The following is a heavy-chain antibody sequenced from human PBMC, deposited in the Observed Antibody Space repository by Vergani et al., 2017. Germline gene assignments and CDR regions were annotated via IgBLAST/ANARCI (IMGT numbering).Heavy chain of an antibody. CDR3: AREAFVVVPAAIHNWFDP. D-gene: IGHD2-2*02. J-gene: IGHJ5*02. V-gene: IGHV3-53*01. Sequence: EVQLVESGGGLIQPGGSLRLSCAASGFTVSSNYMSWVRQAPGKGLEWVSVIYSGGSTYYADSVKGRFTIPRDNSKNTLYLQMNSLRAEDTAVYYCAREAFVVVPAAIHNWFDPWGQGTLVTVSS. CDR1: GFTVSSNY. CDR2: IYSGGST.